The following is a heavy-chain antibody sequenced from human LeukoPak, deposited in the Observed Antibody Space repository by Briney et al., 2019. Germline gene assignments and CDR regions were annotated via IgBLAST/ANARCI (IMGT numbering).Heavy chain of an antibody. CDR2: ISAYNGNT. D-gene: IGHD2-2*01. V-gene: IGHV1-18*04. J-gene: IGHJ4*02. CDR1: GYTLSGYY. CDR3: ATGGWASSTGNY. Sequence: ASVKVSCKASGYTLSGYYMHWVRQAPGQGLEWMGWISAYNGNTNYAQKLQGRVTMTTDTSTSTAYMELRSLRSDDTAVYYCATGGWASSTGNYWGQGTLVTVSS.